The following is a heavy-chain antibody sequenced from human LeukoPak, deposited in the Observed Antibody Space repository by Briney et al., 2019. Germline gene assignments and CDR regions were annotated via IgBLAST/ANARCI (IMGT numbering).Heavy chain of an antibody. Sequence: SETLSLTCTVSGGSISSYYWTWIRQPPGKGLEWIGYTYSSGSTNYNPSLKSRVTISVNTSKYQFSLRLSSVTAADTAVYYCARGYCSGGSCHSFDLWGRGTLVTVSS. CDR3: ARGYCSGGSCHSFDL. V-gene: IGHV4-59*01. J-gene: IGHJ2*01. D-gene: IGHD2-15*01. CDR1: GGSISSYY. CDR2: TYSSGST.